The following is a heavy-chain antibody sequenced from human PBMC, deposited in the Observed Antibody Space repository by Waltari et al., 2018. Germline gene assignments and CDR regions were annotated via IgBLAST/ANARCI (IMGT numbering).Heavy chain of an antibody. CDR1: GDSISSYY. Sequence: QVQLQESGPGLVKPSETLSLTCTVSGDSISSYYWSWIRQPPGKGLECIGDIYSIRSTNYNPSIKILVTISVETSKNQFSLKLSSVTAAETAVYYCARELIGKRSYYYYYYMDVWGKGTTVTVSS. CDR3: ARELIGKRSYYYYYYMDV. V-gene: IGHV4-59*01. D-gene: IGHD2-21*01. J-gene: IGHJ6*03. CDR2: IYSIRST.